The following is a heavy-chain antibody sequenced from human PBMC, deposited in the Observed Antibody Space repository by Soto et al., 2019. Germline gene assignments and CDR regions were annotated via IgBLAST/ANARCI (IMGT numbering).Heavy chain of an antibody. CDR1: GYSFTTNW. Sequence: PGESLKISCKGSGYSFTTNWIAWVRQMPGKGLEWVGVIYFGDSDTRYSPSFQGQVTISVDKSITTAYLQWSSLKASDTAMYYCARHYHGFDYGGQGTPVTVSS. CDR2: IYFGDSDT. D-gene: IGHD3-16*02. V-gene: IGHV5-51*01. CDR3: ARHYHGFDY. J-gene: IGHJ4*02.